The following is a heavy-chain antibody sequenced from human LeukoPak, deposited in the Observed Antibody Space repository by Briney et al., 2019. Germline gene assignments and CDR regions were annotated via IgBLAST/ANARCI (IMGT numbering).Heavy chain of an antibody. Sequence: GGPLRLSCAASGFTFSSYSMNWVGQAPGKGLEWVSSISSSSSYIYYADSVKGRFTISRDNAKNSLYLQMNSLRAEDTAVYFCARDEKYAFDHWGQGTLVTVSS. J-gene: IGHJ4*02. CDR1: GFTFSSYS. CDR2: ISSSSSYI. CDR3: ARDEKYAFDH. V-gene: IGHV3-21*01.